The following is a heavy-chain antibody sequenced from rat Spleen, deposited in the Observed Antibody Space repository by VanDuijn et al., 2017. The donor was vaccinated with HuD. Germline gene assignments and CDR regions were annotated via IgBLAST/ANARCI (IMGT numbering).Heavy chain of an antibody. CDR3: ARRRVYFDY. CDR1: GFIFSDHY. D-gene: IGHD1-11*01. J-gene: IGHJ2*01. Sequence: EVQLVESGGGLVQPGRSLKLSCVVSGFIFSDHYVAWVRQAPTKGLEWVATINYDGRSTFYRDSVRARFTISRDKGRSAVYLQMDSLRSEDTATYYCARRRVYFDYWGQGVMVTVSS. V-gene: IGHV5-29*01. CDR2: INYDGRST.